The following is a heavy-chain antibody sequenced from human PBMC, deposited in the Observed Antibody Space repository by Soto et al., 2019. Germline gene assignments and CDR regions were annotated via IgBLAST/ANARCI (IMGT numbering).Heavy chain of an antibody. V-gene: IGHV3-30-3*01. Sequence: PGGSLRLSCAASGFTFSSYAMHWVRQAPGKGLEWVAVISYDGSNKYYADSVKGRFTISRDNSKNTLYLQMNSLRAEDTAVYYCARDTRHSCGGDCLGYWGQGTLVTVSS. J-gene: IGHJ4*02. D-gene: IGHD2-21*01. CDR2: ISYDGSNK. CDR1: GFTFSSYA. CDR3: ARDTRHSCGGDCLGY.